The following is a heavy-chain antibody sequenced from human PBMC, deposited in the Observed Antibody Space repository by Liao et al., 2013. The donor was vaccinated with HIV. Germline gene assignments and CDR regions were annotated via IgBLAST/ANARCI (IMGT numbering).Heavy chain of an antibody. CDR3: ARQSVGVVLAIDY. J-gene: IGHJ4*02. CDR1: GGSISSISYY. Sequence: QVQLQESGPGLVKPSQTLSLTCTVSGGSISSISYYWTWIRQPAGKGLEWIGRINTSGSTSYNPSLKSRVTISVDTSKNQFSLNLSSVTAADTAVFYCARQSVGVVLAIDYWGRGTLVSVSA. V-gene: IGHV4-61*02. D-gene: IGHD2-15*01. CDR2: INTSGST.